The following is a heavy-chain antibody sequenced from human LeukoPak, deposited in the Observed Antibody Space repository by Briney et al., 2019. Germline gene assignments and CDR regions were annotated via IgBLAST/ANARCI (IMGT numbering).Heavy chain of an antibody. CDR2: MYYSGNT. J-gene: IGHJ5*02. CDR1: GASISSYY. CDR3: ARASGGYYNNWFDP. Sequence: PSETLSLTCTVSGASISSYYWTWIRQPPGKGLEWIGYMYYSGNTNYNPSLKSRVTMSVDTSKNQFSLRLSSVTAADTAVYYCARASGGYYNNWFDPWGQGTLVTVSS. V-gene: IGHV4-59*01. D-gene: IGHD3-22*01.